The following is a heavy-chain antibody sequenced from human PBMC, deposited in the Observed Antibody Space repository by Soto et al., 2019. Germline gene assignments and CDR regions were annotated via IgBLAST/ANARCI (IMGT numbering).Heavy chain of an antibody. CDR1: GYTFTSYG. CDR3: AREDIQDIVVVVVAPEGLGY. V-gene: IGHV1-18*01. Sequence: QVQLVQSGAEVEKPGASVKVSCKASGYTFTSYGISWVRQAPGQGLEWMGRISGNNGNSNYAQNLQGRVTMTTDTSTSTAYMELRSLRSDDTAVYYCAREDIQDIVVVVVAPEGLGYWGQGTLVTVSS. J-gene: IGHJ4*02. CDR2: ISGNNGNS. D-gene: IGHD2-15*01.